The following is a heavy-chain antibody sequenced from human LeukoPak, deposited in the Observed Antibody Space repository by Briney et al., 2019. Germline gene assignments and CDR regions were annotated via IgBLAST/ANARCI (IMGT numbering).Heavy chain of an antibody. Sequence: SETLSLTCTVSGGSISSGDYYWSWIRQPPGKGLEWIGYIYYSGSSYYNPSLKSRVTISVDTSKNQFSLKLSSVTAADTAVYYCASYYGDSSLVDYWGQGTLVTVSS. D-gene: IGHD4-17*01. J-gene: IGHJ4*02. CDR2: IYYSGSS. CDR3: ASYYGDSSLVDY. CDR1: GGSISSGDYY. V-gene: IGHV4-30-4*01.